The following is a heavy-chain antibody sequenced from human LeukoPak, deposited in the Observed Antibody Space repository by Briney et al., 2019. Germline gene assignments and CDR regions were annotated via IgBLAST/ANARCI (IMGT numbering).Heavy chain of an antibody. CDR3: AKGGSSSWSTYYYYGMDV. Sequence: GGSLRLSCAAAGFTFSSNAMSWVRQPPGKGLEWVSGISGSGGSTYYADSVKGRFTISRDKSKNTLYLQMNSLRVEDTAVYYCAKGGSSSWSTYYYYGMDVWGQGTTVTVSS. J-gene: IGHJ6*02. CDR2: ISGSGGST. V-gene: IGHV3-23*01. CDR1: GFTFSSNA. D-gene: IGHD6-13*01.